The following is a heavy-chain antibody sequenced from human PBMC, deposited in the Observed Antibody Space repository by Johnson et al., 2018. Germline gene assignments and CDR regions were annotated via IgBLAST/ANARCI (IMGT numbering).Heavy chain of an antibody. CDR2: IYYSGST. V-gene: IGHV4-59*01. D-gene: IGHD4-17*01. CDR1: GGSISSYY. CDR3: ARGHSHRGYGDYFWYFDL. J-gene: IGHJ2*01. Sequence: QVQLQESGPGLVRPSETLSLTCSVSGGSISSYYWNWIRQPPGKRLEWIGYIYYSGSTNYNPSLTRRVPISVDTSKNQFSLKLSPGTAADTPVYYCARGHSHRGYGDYFWYFDLWGRGTLVTVSP.